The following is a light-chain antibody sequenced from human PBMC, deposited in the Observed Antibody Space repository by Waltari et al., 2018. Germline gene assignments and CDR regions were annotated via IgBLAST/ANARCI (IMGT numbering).Light chain of an antibody. CDR3: QQRRNWPLT. V-gene: IGKV3-11*01. Sequence: EIVLTQSPATLSLSPGERATLSRRASQSVSYYLAWYQQRPGQAPRLLIYDTSHRATGIPDRFSGSGSETDFTLTISSLEPEDFAVYYCQQRRNWPLTFGGGTKVEIK. J-gene: IGKJ4*01. CDR2: DTS. CDR1: QSVSYY.